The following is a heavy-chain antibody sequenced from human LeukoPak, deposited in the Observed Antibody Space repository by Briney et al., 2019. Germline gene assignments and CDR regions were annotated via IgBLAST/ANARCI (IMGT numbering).Heavy chain of an antibody. V-gene: IGHV4-38-2*02. D-gene: IGHD5-12*01. CDR3: ARVGGYSGYGPIDP. J-gene: IGHJ5*02. CDR1: AYSISSGYY. CDR2: IYHSGST. Sequence: SGTLSLTCTVSAYSISSGYYWGWIRQPPGKGLEWIGSIYHSGSTYYNPSLKSRVTISVDTSKNQFSLKLSSVTAADTAVYYCARVGGYSGYGPIDPWGQGTLVTVSS.